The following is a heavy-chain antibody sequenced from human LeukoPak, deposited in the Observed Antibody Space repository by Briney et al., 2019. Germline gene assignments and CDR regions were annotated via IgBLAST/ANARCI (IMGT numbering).Heavy chain of an antibody. V-gene: IGHV3-48*03. Sequence: PGGSLRLSCAASGFTFSSYEMNWVRQAPGKGLEWVSYISSSGSTIYYADSVKGRFTISRDNAKNSLYLQMNSLRAEDTAVCYCARDYYGSGSYSPIYWYFDLWGRGTLVTVPS. CDR2: ISSSGSTI. J-gene: IGHJ2*01. CDR3: ARDYYGSGSYSPIYWYFDL. CDR1: GFTFSSYE. D-gene: IGHD3-10*01.